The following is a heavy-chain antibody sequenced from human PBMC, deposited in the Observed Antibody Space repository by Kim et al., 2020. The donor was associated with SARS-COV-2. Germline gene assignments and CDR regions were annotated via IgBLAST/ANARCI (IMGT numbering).Heavy chain of an antibody. CDR3: ARHFRGASIRFLGLYHFDS. CDR2: VYYTGAT. D-gene: IGHD2-2*02. Sequence: SETLSLTCTVSGGSISSSGYYWGWIRQPPGKGLEWIGSVYYTGATYYDPSLKSRVTISVDTSKNQFSLKLNSVTAADTAVYSCARHFRGASIRFLGLYHFDSGGQGTLVTVSS. J-gene: IGHJ4*02. CDR1: GGSISSSGYY. V-gene: IGHV4-39*01.